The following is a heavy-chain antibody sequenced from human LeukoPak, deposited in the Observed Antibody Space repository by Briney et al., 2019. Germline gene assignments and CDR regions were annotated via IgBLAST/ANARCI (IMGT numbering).Heavy chain of an antibody. CDR2: ISRSGSTK. CDR3: ASLGYGSGSYYSDY. J-gene: IGHJ4*02. V-gene: IGHV3-11*04. Sequence: PGGSLRLSCAASGFTFSDYNMRWIRQAPGKGLEWVSSISRSGSTKYYADSVKGRFTISRDNAKNTLYMQMNSLRAEDTAVYYCASLGYGSGSYYSDYWGQGTLVTVSS. CDR1: GFTFSDYN. D-gene: IGHD3-10*01.